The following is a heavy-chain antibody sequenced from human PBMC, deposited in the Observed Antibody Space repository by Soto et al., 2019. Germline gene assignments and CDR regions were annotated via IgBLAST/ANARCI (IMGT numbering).Heavy chain of an antibody. CDR1: GFTFSAYA. CDR3: VKRACNGGSCRTDY. J-gene: IGHJ4*02. D-gene: IGHD2-15*01. CDR2: ISDRGAST. Sequence: EVQLLESGGGLVQPGGSLRLSCAASGFTFSAYAMSWVRQAPGKGLEWVSLISDRGASTYYADSVKGRFTISRDNSKNPLYLQMNLLRAEDTAVNYCVKRACNGGSCRTDYWGQGTLVTVSS. V-gene: IGHV3-23*01.